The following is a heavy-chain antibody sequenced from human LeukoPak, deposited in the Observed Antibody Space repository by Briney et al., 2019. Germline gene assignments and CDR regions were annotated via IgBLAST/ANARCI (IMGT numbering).Heavy chain of an antibody. CDR1: GYSLNELF. CDR3: STGANSSDSSDYFEDY. Sequence: ASVKVSCKVSGYSLNELFIQWGRQAPGQGLEWRGGLQPVLGAVGEVIYEQKFQGRVIMTEDTSTDTAYMQLSSLRSEDTAVYFCSTGANSSDSSDYFEDYWGPGTLVIVSS. D-gene: IGHD4-17*01. V-gene: IGHV1-24*01. CDR2: LQPVLGAVGEV. J-gene: IGHJ4*02.